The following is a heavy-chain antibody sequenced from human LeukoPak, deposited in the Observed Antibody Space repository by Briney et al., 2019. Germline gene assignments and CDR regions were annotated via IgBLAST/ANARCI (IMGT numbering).Heavy chain of an antibody. Sequence: PSGTLSLTCAVSGGSISSSNWWSWVRQPPGKGREWIGEIYHSGSTNYNPSLKSRVTISVDKSKNQFSLKLSSVTAADTAVYYCARDAQAVAGKGRYYYYGMDVWGQGATVTVSS. CDR3: ARDAQAVAGKGRYYYYGMDV. D-gene: IGHD6-19*01. V-gene: IGHV4-4*02. CDR2: IYHSGST. J-gene: IGHJ6*02. CDR1: GGSISSSNW.